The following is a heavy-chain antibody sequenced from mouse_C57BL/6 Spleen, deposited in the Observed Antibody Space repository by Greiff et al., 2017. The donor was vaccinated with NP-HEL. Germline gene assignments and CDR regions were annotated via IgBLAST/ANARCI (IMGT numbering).Heavy chain of an antibody. V-gene: IGHV3-6*01. CDR3: AREGDGEFAY. CDR2: ISYDGSN. D-gene: IGHD3-3*01. Sequence: ESGPGLVKPSQSLSLTCSVTGYSITSGYYWNWIRQFPGNKLEWMGYISYDGSNNYNPSLQNRISITRDTSKNQFFLKLNSVTTEDTATYYCAREGDGEFAYWGQGTLVTVSA. CDR1: GYSITSGYY. J-gene: IGHJ3*01.